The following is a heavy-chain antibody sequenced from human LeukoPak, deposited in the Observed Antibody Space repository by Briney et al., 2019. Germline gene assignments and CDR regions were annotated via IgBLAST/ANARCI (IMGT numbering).Heavy chain of an antibody. CDR3: ARGGGYCRSTSCYTGYYYYGMDV. CDR2: INHSGST. V-gene: IGHV4-34*01. CDR1: GGSFSGYY. D-gene: IGHD2-2*02. J-gene: IGHJ6*02. Sequence: SETLSLTCAVYGGSFSGYYWSWIRQPPGKGLEWIGEINHSGSTNYNPSLKSQVTISVDTSKNQFSLKLSSVTAADTAVYYCARGGGYCRSTSCYTGYYYYGMDVWGQGTTVTVSS.